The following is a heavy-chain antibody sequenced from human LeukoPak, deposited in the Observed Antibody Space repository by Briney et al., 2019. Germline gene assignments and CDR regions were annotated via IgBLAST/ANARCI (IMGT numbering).Heavy chain of an antibody. D-gene: IGHD4-17*01. Sequence: GGSLRLSCAASGFTFSSYAVSWVRQAPGKGLEWVSSISGRGANIYYADSVKGQFTISRDNSKNTLYLQMNSLRAEDTAVYYCAKDVSYGDYFPQSNWFDPWGQGTLVTVSS. CDR1: GFTFSSYA. CDR3: AKDVSYGDYFPQSNWFDP. CDR2: ISGRGANI. V-gene: IGHV3-23*01. J-gene: IGHJ5*02.